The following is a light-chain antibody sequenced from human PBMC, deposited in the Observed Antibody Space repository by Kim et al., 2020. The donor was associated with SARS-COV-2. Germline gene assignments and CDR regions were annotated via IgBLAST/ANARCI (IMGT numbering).Light chain of an antibody. Sequence: EIVLTQSPGTLSLSPGEGATLSCRASQNLDSKYIAWYQQRPGQTPRLLLYSSSNRATGVPDRFSGSGSGTDFTLTISRLEPEDFAVYYCQQYGGLFGGGTKLEI. CDR2: SSS. CDR1: QNLDSKY. CDR3: QQYGGL. V-gene: IGKV3-20*01. J-gene: IGKJ4*01.